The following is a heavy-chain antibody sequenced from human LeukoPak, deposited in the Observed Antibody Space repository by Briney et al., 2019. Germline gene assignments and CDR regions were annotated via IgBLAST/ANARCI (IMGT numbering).Heavy chain of an antibody. CDR3: ARVYARGYGSGSYLNWFDP. CDR1: GGSFSGYY. Sequence: SETLSLTCAVYGGSFSGYYWSWIRQPPGKGLEWIGEINHSGSANYNPSLKSRVTISVDTSKNQFSLKLSSVTAADTAVYYCARVYARGYGSGSYLNWFDPWGQGTLVTVSS. J-gene: IGHJ5*02. D-gene: IGHD3-10*01. CDR2: INHSGSA. V-gene: IGHV4-34*01.